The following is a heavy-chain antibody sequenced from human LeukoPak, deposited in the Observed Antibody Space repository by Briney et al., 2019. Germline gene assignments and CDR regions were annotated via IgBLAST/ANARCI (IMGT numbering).Heavy chain of an antibody. CDR2: ISGTGGAT. CDR3: VKDPRDTYGTDWFDS. D-gene: IGHD1-1*01. CDR1: GFSFGNYA. V-gene: IGHV3-23*01. J-gene: IGHJ5*01. Sequence: GGSLRLSCVGSGFSFGNYAMSWVRQAPGKGLEWVSQISGTGGATWYTSSARDRFSISRDNSKNTLYLQMTSLRAEDTAIYYCVKDPRDTYGTDWFDSWGQGTRVTVSS.